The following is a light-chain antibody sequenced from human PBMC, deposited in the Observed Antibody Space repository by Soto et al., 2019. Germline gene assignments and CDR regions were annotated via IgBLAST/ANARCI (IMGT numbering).Light chain of an antibody. CDR1: RGINTY. J-gene: IGKJ1*01. Sequence: DIQMTQSPSSLSASIGDRVTITCRESRGINTYVNWYQQKPGEAPKLLIFSASNLQGGVPSRFSGTGSGTDFTFTISSLLPEDFATYYCQQTYTTPRTFGQGTKVDIK. CDR3: QQTYTTPRT. V-gene: IGKV1-39*01. CDR2: SAS.